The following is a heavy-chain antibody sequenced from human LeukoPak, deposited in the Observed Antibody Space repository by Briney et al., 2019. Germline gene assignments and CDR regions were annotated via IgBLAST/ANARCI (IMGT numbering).Heavy chain of an antibody. Sequence: SETLSLTCTVSGGSISSGSYYWSWIRQPAGKGLEWIGRIYTSGSTNYNLSLKSRVTISVDTSKNQFSLELSSVTAADTAVYYCARDGYTWMGDAFDIWGQGTMVTVSS. CDR2: IYTSGST. CDR3: ARDGYTWMGDAFDI. D-gene: IGHD5-12*01. J-gene: IGHJ3*02. V-gene: IGHV4-61*02. CDR1: GGSISSGSYY.